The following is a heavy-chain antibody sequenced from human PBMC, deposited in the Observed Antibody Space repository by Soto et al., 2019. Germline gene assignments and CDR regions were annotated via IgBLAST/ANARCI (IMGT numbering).Heavy chain of an antibody. CDR1: GGSFSGYY. Sequence: SETLSLTCAVYGGSFSGYYWSWIRQPPGKGLEWIGEINHSGSTNYNPSLKSRVTISVDTSKNQFSLKLSSVTAADTAIYYCARQVVTASSPMYYFDYWGQGTLVTVSS. CDR3: ARQVVTASSPMYYFDY. J-gene: IGHJ4*02. D-gene: IGHD2-21*02. V-gene: IGHV4-34*01. CDR2: INHSGST.